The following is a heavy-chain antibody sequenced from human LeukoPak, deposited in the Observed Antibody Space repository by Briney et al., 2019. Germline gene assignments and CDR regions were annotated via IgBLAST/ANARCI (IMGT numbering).Heavy chain of an antibody. CDR1: GGSISSSSYY. V-gene: IGHV4-39*01. J-gene: IGHJ5*02. Sequence: SETLSLTCTVSGGSISSSSYYWGWIRQPPGKGLEWIGSIYYSASTYYNPSLKSRVTIFVDTSKNQFSLELSSVTAADTAVYYCARQTRFLEWLPTKWYDPWGQGTLVTVSS. D-gene: IGHD3-3*01. CDR2: IYYSAST. CDR3: ARQTRFLEWLPTKWYDP.